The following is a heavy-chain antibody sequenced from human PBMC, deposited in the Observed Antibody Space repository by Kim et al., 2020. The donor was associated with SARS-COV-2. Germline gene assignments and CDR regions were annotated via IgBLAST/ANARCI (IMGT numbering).Heavy chain of an antibody. V-gene: IGHV4-34*01. CDR3: ARWGRRVAARGGEYFDY. D-gene: IGHD3-10*01. CDR2: INHSGST. Sequence: AETLSLTCAVYGGSFSGYYWSWVRQPPGKGLEWVGEINHSGSTNYNPSLKSRVTITVETTKNQSSLMLSSGTAADTAADYCARWGRRVAARGGEYFDY. CDR1: GGSFSGYY. J-gene: IGHJ4*01.